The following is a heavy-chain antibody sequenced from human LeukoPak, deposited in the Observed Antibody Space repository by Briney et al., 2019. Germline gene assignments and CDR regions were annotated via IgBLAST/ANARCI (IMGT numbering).Heavy chain of an antibody. D-gene: IGHD3-10*01. Sequence: GGSLRLSCAASGFTVSSNYMSWVRQAPGKGLEWVSVIYSGGDTYYADSVKSRFTISRDNSKNTLYLQMDSLRADDTAIYYCATGTIYGAGLFDYWGQGTLVTVSS. CDR1: GFTVSSNY. V-gene: IGHV3-53*01. CDR2: IYSGGDT. CDR3: ATGTIYGAGLFDY. J-gene: IGHJ4*02.